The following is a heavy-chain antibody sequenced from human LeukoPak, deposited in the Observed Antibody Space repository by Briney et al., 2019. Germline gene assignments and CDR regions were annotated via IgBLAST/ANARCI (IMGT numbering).Heavy chain of an antibody. CDR2: ISYSGSA. V-gene: IGHV4-30-4*08. Sequence: PSQTLSLTCTVSGGSFRSRNYLWSWIRQTPGEGLEWIGYISYSGSAYYNPSLKSRVTISVDTSKNQFSLKLSSVTAADTAIYYCARGAASGFSTGWYFDLWGRGTLVTVSS. CDR1: GGSFRSRNYL. D-gene: IGHD3/OR15-3a*01. J-gene: IGHJ2*01. CDR3: ARGAASGFSTGWYFDL.